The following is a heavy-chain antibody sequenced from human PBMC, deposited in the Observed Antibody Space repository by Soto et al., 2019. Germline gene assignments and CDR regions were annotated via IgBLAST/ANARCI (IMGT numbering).Heavy chain of an antibody. J-gene: IGHJ4*01. CDR1: GYSFTTYC. CDR2: VYPGDSDT. V-gene: IGHV5-51*01. D-gene: IGHD3-10*01. Sequence: PVESLNISCKGSGYSFTTYCSAWVRQMPGKGLEWVGVVYPGDSDTRYSPSFEGHVTISVDKSISTAFLQWNSLKASDNAIYFCARQSTSAPKDYWGQGTLVPGSS. CDR3: ARQSTSAPKDY.